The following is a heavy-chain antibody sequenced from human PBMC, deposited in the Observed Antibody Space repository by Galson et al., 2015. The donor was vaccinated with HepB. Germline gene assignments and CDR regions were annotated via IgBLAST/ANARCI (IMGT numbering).Heavy chain of an antibody. D-gene: IGHD3-22*01. Sequence: SLRLSCAASGFTFSSYAMSWVRQAPGKGLEWVSAISGSGGSTYYADSVKGRFTISRDNSKNTLYLQMNSLRAEDTAVYYCAKSLGSYDSSGYYYFDYWGQGTLVTISS. CDR3: AKSLGSYDSSGYYYFDY. CDR2: ISGSGGST. CDR1: GFTFSSYA. J-gene: IGHJ4*02. V-gene: IGHV3-23*01.